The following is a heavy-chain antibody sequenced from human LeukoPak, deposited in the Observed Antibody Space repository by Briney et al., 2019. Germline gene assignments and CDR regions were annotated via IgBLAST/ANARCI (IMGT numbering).Heavy chain of an antibody. D-gene: IGHD6-25*01. CDR3: AKGSGTSRPYYLDY. J-gene: IGHJ4*02. CDR2: ISGSGGST. V-gene: IGHV3-23*01. CDR1: GFTFSSYA. Sequence: QTGGSLRLSCAASGFTFSSYAMSWVRQAPGKGLEWVSAISGSGGSTYYADSVKGRFTVSRDSSKSTMYLQMTSLTAEDTAVYYCAKGSGTSRPYYLDYWGRGTLVTVSS.